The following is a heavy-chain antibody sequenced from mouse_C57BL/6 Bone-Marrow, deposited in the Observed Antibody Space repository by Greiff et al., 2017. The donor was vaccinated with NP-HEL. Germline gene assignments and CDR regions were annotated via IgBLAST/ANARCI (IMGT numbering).Heavy chain of an antibody. Sequence: QVPLQPPGAELVKPGASVTLSCTASGYTFTSYWMHWVKQRPGQGLEWIGMIHPNSGSTNYNEKFKSKATLTVDKSSSTAYMQLRSLTSEDSAVYYCATTVVAGDAMDYWGQGTSVTVSS. J-gene: IGHJ4*01. D-gene: IGHD1-1*01. CDR3: ATTVVAGDAMDY. V-gene: IGHV1-64*01. CDR1: GYTFTSYW. CDR2: IHPNSGST.